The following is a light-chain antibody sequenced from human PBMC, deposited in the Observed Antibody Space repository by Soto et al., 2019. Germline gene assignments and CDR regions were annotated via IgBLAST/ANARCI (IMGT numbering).Light chain of an antibody. Sequence: QSALTQPASVSGSPGQSITISCTGTSSDVGGYNYVSWCQQHPGKAPKLMIYDVRNRPSGVSNRFSGSKSVNTASLTTSGLQAEDEADYYCSSYTTISTYVFGTGTKVTVL. CDR1: SSDVGGYNY. CDR3: SSYTTISTYV. V-gene: IGLV2-14*01. CDR2: DVR. J-gene: IGLJ1*01.